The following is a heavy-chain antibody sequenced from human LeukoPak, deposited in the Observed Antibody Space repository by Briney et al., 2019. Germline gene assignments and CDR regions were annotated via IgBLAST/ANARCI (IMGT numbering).Heavy chain of an antibody. CDR1: GFTFDDYA. CDR2: ISWNSGSI. Sequence: PGRSLRLSCAASGFTFDDYAMHWVRQAPGKGLEWVSGISWNSGSIGYADSVKGRFTISRDNAKNSLYLQMNSLRAEDTALYYCAKAPLGPWGQGTLVTVSS. J-gene: IGHJ4*02. V-gene: IGHV3-9*01. CDR3: AKAPLGP.